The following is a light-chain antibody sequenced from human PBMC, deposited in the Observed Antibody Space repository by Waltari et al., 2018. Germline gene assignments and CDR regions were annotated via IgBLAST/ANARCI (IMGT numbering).Light chain of an antibody. Sequence: PGQRVTISCTGSSSNIGAGHDVHWYQAFPGTAPKLLIYGNNNRPSGVPDRFSGSKSGSSASLAINGLQAEDEADYYCQSFDSNVRGGVVFGGGTKVTVL. CDR3: QSFDSNVRGGVV. CDR2: GNN. CDR1: SSNIGAGHD. V-gene: IGLV1-40*01. J-gene: IGLJ3*02.